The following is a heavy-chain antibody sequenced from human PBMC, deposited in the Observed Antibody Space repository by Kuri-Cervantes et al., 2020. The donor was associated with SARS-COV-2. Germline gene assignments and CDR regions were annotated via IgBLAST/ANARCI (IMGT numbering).Heavy chain of an antibody. V-gene: IGHV4-59*01. CDR1: GGSISSYY. CDR3: ARGACYGDFDY. J-gene: IGHJ4*02. Sequence: SETLSLTCTVSGGSISSYYWSWIRQPPGKGLEWIGYIYYSGSTNYNPSLKSRVTISVDTSKNQFSLKLSSVTAADTAVYYCARGACYGDFDYWGQGTLVTVSS. CDR2: IYYSGST. D-gene: IGHD4-17*01.